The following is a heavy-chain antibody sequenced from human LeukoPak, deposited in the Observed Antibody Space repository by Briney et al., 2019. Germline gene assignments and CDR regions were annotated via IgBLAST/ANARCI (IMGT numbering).Heavy chain of an antibody. Sequence: ASVKVSCKASGYTFTGYYIHWVRQAPGQGLEWMGWINPNSGGTNYAQKFQGRVTMTRDTSISTAYMELSRLRSDDTAMYYCARSSGRKYNIDYWGQGTLVTVSS. CDR1: GYTFTGYY. V-gene: IGHV1-2*02. CDR2: INPNSGGT. D-gene: IGHD6-19*01. J-gene: IGHJ4*02. CDR3: ARSSGRKYNIDY.